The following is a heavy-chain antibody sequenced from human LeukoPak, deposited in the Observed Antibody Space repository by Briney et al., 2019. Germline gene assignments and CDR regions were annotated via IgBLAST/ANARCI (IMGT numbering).Heavy chain of an antibody. CDR2: IIPIFGIA. V-gene: IGHV1-69*04. CDR1: GGTFSSYA. J-gene: IGHJ5*02. D-gene: IGHD2-8*01. CDR3: ARMVYAIIQREYNWFDP. Sequence: ASVKVSCKASGGTFSSYAISWVRQAPGQGLEWMGRIIPIFGIANYAQKFQGRVTITADKSTSTAYMELSSLRSEDTAVYYCARMVYAIIQREYNWFDPWGQGTLVTVSS.